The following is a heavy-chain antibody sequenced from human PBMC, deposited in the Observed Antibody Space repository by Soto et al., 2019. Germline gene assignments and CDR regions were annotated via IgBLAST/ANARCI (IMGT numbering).Heavy chain of an antibody. V-gene: IGHV3-33*01. CDR3: ARDGVGATTYFGYFDY. J-gene: IGHJ4*02. CDR2: IRFDGSNK. D-gene: IGHD1-26*01. CDR1: GFTFSGYG. Sequence: LGGSLRLSCAASGFTFSGYGMHWVRQAPGKGLEWVAIIRFDGSNKYYADSVKGRFTTSRDNSKNTLYLQMNSLRAEDTAFYYCARDGVGATTYFGYFDYWGQGTLVTVSS.